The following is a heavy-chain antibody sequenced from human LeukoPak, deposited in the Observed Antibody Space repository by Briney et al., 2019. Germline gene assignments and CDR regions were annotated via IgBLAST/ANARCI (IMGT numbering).Heavy chain of an antibody. Sequence: GESLKISCKGSGYSFTSYWIGWVRQMPGKGLEWMGIIYPGGSDTRYSLSFQGQVTISADKSISTAYLQWSSLKASDTAMYYCARHAESYYFDYWGQGTLVTVSS. CDR1: GYSFTSYW. CDR2: IYPGGSDT. D-gene: IGHD3-10*01. J-gene: IGHJ4*02. CDR3: ARHAESYYFDY. V-gene: IGHV5-51*01.